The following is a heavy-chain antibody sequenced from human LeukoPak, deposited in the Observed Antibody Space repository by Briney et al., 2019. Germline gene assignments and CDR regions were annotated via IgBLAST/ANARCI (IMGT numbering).Heavy chain of an antibody. CDR3: TTVLIVVVTATNDY. CDR1: GFTFSTYW. Sequence: GGSLRLSCAGSGFTFSTYWMTWARQAPGKGLEWVGRIKSKTDGGTTDYAAPVKGRFTISRDDSKNTLYLQMNSLKTEDTAVYYCTTVLIVVVTATNDYWGQGTLVTVSS. CDR2: IKSKTDGGTT. V-gene: IGHV3-15*01. J-gene: IGHJ4*02. D-gene: IGHD2-21*02.